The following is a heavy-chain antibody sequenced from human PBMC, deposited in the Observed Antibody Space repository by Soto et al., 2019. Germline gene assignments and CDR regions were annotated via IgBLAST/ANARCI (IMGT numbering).Heavy chain of an antibody. J-gene: IGHJ4*02. CDR3: VRVGVGIGNHFDS. CDR2: IHYSGRT. D-gene: IGHD1-26*01. CDR1: NGSISGFY. V-gene: IGHV4-59*12. Sequence: SETPSLTCSVSNGSISGFYWTWIRQPPGKILEWIGYIHYSGRTDYNPSLTSRATTSVDTSKNQFSLNLKSITAADTAVYYCVRVGVGIGNHFDSWGRGTLVTVSS.